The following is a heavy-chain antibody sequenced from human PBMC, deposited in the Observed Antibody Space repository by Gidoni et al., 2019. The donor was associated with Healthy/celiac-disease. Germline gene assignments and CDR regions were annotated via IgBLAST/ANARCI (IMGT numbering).Heavy chain of an antibody. CDR1: GFTFSSYG. Sequence: QVQLVESGGGVVQHGRSLRLSCAASGFTFSSYGMHWVRQAPGKGLEWVAVISYDGSNKYYADSVKGRFTISRDNSKNTLYLQMNSLRAEDTAVYYCAKDKDSSGYYLDAFDIWGQGTMVTVSS. CDR2: ISYDGSNK. J-gene: IGHJ3*02. D-gene: IGHD3-22*01. CDR3: AKDKDSSGYYLDAFDI. V-gene: IGHV3-30*18.